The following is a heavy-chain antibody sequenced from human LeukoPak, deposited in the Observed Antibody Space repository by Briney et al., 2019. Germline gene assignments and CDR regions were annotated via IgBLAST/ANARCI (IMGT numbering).Heavy chain of an antibody. CDR2: ISYDGSNK. CDR3: AKDEDSSGGSLFDC. CDR1: GFTFSSYA. D-gene: IGHD2-15*01. J-gene: IGHJ4*02. V-gene: IGHV3-30*18. Sequence: PGGSLRLSCAASGFTFSSYAMSWVRQAPGKGLEWVAVISYDGSNKYYADSVKGRFTISRDNSKNTLYLQMNSLRAEDTAVYHCAKDEDSSGGSLFDCWGQGTLVTVSS.